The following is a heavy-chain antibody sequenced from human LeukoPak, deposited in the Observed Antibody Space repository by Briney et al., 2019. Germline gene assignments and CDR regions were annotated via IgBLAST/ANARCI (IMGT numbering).Heavy chain of an antibody. CDR2: ISGGGGST. CDR3: AKDSSVVPAEGWFDP. CDR1: GFTFSSYA. J-gene: IGHJ5*02. Sequence: GGSLRLSCAASGFTFSSYAMSWVRQAPGKGLEWVSAISGGGGSTYYADSVKGRFTISRDNSKNTLYLQMNSLRAEDTAVYYCAKDSSVVPAEGWFDPWGQGTLVTVSS. V-gene: IGHV3-23*01. D-gene: IGHD2-2*01.